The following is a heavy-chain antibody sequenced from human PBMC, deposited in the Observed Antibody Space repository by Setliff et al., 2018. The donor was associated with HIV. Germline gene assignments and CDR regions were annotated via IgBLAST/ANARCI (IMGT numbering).Heavy chain of an antibody. CDR3: ASGLFYDY. CDR2: IYYSGST. CDR1: GGSISSYY. D-gene: IGHD2-21*01. V-gene: IGHV4-59*08. J-gene: IGHJ4*02. Sequence: SETLSLTCTVSGGSISSYYWGWIRQPPGKGLEWIGYIYYSGSTNYNPSLKSRVTISVDTSKNQFSLRLGSVTAADTAVYYCASGLFYDYWGQGALVTVSS.